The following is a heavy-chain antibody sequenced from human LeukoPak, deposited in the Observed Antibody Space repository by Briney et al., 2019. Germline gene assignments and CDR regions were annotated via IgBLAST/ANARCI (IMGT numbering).Heavy chain of an antibody. Sequence: SSETLSLTCAVYGGSFNDYYWTWIRQSAGKGREWIGEINHSGSTSYNPSLKTRVTISVDASRSQVSLKLNSVTAADKAVYYCTRCRYTYGCFDSWGQGTGVTVSS. CDR3: TRCRYTYGCFDS. D-gene: IGHD5-18*01. J-gene: IGHJ4*02. CDR1: GGSFNDYY. CDR2: INHSGST. V-gene: IGHV4-34*01.